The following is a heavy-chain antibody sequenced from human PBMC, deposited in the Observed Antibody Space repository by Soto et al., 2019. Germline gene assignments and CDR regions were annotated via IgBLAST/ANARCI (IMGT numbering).Heavy chain of an antibody. CDR2: IYYSGNT. V-gene: IGHV4-31*03. Sequence: TLSLTCTVSGGSISSGDYWSWIRQHPVKGLEWIGYIYYSGNTYYNPSLKSRVSISLDTSKSQFSLKLNSVTPEDTAVYYCARDSRFIWGMDVWGQGTKVTVSS. CDR1: GGSISSGDY. J-gene: IGHJ6*02. CDR3: ARDSRFIWGMDV. D-gene: IGHD2-21*01.